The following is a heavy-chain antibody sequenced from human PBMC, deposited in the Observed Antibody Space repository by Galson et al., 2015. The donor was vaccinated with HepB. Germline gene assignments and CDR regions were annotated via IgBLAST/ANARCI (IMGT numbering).Heavy chain of an antibody. D-gene: IGHD3-22*01. J-gene: IGHJ4*01. CDR2: ISSRSGYI. Sequence: SLRLSCAVSGLTFSDYYMSWPRQAPGKGLEWVSCISSRSGYITYADSVKGRFTISRDNAKNSLYLQLNSLRAEDTALYFCAKAYFYHTPGYSAFDSWGRGTLVTVSS. V-gene: IGHV3-11*05. CDR3: AKAYFYHTPGYSAFDS. CDR1: GLTFSDYY.